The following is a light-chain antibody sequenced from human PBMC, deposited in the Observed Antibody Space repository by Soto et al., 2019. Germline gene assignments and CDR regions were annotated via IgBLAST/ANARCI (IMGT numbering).Light chain of an antibody. J-gene: IGKJ1*01. Sequence: DIQITQSPSTLSGSVGDRVTITCRASQTISSWLAWYQQKPGKAPKLLIYKASTLKSGVPSRFSGSGSGTEFTLTISSLQPEDFATYYCQQLNSYPPTFGQGTKVDIK. CDR2: KAS. CDR1: QTISSW. V-gene: IGKV1-5*03. CDR3: QQLNSYPPT.